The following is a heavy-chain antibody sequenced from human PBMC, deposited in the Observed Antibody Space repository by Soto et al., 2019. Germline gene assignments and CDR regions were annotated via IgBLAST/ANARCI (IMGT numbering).Heavy chain of an antibody. Sequence: PSDTLSLTCTVSGGSLSSSSYYWGWIRQPPGKGLEWIGSIYYSGSTYYNPSLKSRVTISVDTSKNQFSLKLSSVTAADTAVYYCARHGPDLHFDWLLPIDYYYYYMDVWGKGTTVTVSS. V-gene: IGHV4-39*01. D-gene: IGHD3-9*01. CDR1: GGSLSSSSYY. J-gene: IGHJ6*03. CDR2: IYYSGST. CDR3: ARHGPDLHFDWLLPIDYYYYYMDV.